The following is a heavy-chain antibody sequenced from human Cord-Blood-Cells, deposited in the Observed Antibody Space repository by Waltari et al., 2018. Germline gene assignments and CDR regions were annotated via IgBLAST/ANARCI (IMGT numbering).Heavy chain of an antibody. J-gene: IGHJ6*02. CDR1: GYTFTSYA. V-gene: IGHV1-3*01. Sequence: QVQLVQSGAEVKKPGASVKVSCKASGYTFTSYAMHWVRQAPGQRLEWMGWINAGNGNTKYSQKFQGGVTITRDTSASTAYMELSSLRSEDTAVYYCARDLTPNTLGYCSGGSCYYYYYGMDVWGQGTTVTVSS. CDR2: INAGNGNT. CDR3: ARDLTPNTLGYCSGGSCYYYYYGMDV. D-gene: IGHD2-15*01.